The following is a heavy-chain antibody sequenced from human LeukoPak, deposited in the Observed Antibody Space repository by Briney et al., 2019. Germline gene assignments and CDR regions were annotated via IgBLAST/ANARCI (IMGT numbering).Heavy chain of an antibody. J-gene: IGHJ4*02. D-gene: IGHD5-24*01. CDR3: ARDDRDGYNYLY. V-gene: IGHV1-8*03. CDR1: GYTFTSYD. CDR2: MNPNSGNT. Sequence: ASVKVSCKASGYTFTSYDINWVRQATGQGLEWMGWMNPNSGNTGYAQKFQGRVTITRNTSISTAYMELSSLRSEDTAVYYCARDDRDGYNYLYWGQGTLVTVSS.